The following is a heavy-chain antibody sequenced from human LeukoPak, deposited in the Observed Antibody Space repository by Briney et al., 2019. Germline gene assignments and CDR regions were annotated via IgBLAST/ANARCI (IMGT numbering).Heavy chain of an antibody. CDR1: VGSISRYY. CDR3: ARADTAMAEPFDY. CDR2: IYYSGST. D-gene: IGHD5-18*01. Sequence: AETLSLTCTVSVGSISRYYWNWIRQPPGKGLEWIGYIYYSGSTNYNPSLKSRVTISVDTSKNQFSLKLSSVTAADTAVYYCARADTAMAEPFDYWGQGTLVTVSS. V-gene: IGHV4-59*01. J-gene: IGHJ4*02.